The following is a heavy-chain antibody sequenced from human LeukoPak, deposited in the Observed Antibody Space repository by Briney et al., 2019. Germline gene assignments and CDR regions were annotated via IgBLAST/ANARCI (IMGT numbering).Heavy chain of an antibody. D-gene: IGHD3-10*01. CDR3: ARDLVLGRVAGDYYYYYMDV. CDR1: GYTFTGYY. V-gene: IGHV1-2*02. CDR2: INPNSGGT. Sequence: GASVKVSCKASGYTFTGYYMHWVRQAPGQGLEWMGWINPNSGGTNYAQKFQGRVTMTRDTSISTAYMELSRLRSDDTAVYYCARDLVLGRVAGDYYYYYMDVWGKGTTVTVSS. J-gene: IGHJ6*03.